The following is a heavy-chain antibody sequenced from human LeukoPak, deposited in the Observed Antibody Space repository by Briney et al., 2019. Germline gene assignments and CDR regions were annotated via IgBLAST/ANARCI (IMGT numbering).Heavy chain of an antibody. J-gene: IGHJ3*02. CDR3: ARQVETTLGAFDI. CDR1: GYTFTNYW. V-gene: IGHV5-51*01. Sequence: GESLKISCKGSGYTFTNYWIGWVRQMPGKGLEWMGIIYPGDSDTRYSPSFQGQVTISADKSIRTAYLQWSSLKASDTAMYYCARQVETTLGAFDIWGQGTMVTVSS. CDR2: IYPGDSDT. D-gene: IGHD4-11*01.